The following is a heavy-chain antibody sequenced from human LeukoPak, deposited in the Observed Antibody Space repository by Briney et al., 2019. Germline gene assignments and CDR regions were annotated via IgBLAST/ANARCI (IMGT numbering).Heavy chain of an antibody. J-gene: IGHJ6*04. CDR1: GGSFSGYY. D-gene: IGHD6-19*01. V-gene: IGHV4-34*01. CDR3: ASGLPVAAYYYYYGMDV. CDR2: ISHSGST. Sequence: SETLSLTCAVYGGSFSGYYWSWIRQPPGKGLEWIGEISHSGSTNYNPSLKSRVTISVDTSKNQFSLKLSSVTAADTAVYYCASGLPVAAYYYYYGMDVWGKGTTVTVSS.